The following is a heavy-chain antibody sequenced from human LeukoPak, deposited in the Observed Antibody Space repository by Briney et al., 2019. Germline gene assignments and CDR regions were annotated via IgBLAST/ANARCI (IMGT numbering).Heavy chain of an antibody. J-gene: IGHJ6*03. V-gene: IGHV1-8*03. CDR1: GYTFTSYD. CDR3: ARAHYYGSGSYRTYYYYMDV. D-gene: IGHD3-10*01. Sequence: ASVKVSCKASGYTFTSYDINWVRQATGQGLAWMGWMNPNSGNTGYAQKFQGRVTITRNTSISTAYMELSSLRSEDTAVYYCARAHYYGSGSYRTYYYYMDVWGKGTTVTVSS. CDR2: MNPNSGNT.